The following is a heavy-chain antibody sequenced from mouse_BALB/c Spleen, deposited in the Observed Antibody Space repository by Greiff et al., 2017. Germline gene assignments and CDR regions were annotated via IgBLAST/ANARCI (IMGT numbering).Heavy chain of an antibody. V-gene: IGHV1-5*01. J-gene: IGHJ4*01. CDR1: GYTFTSYW. CDR3: TREGPLPPNYYAMDY. Sequence: VQLKQSGTVLARPGASVKMSCKASGYTFTSYWMHWVKQRPGQGLEWIGAIYPGNSDTSYYQKFKGKAKLTAVTSTSTAYMELSSLTNEDSAVYYCTREGPLPPNYYAMDYWGQGTSVTVSS. CDR2: IYPGNSDT. D-gene: IGHD1-2*01.